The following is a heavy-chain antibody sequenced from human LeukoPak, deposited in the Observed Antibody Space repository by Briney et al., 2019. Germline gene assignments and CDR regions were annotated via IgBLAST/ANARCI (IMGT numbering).Heavy chain of an antibody. V-gene: IGHV1-69*05. Sequence: SVKVSCKASGGTFSSYAIRWVRQAPGQGLEWMGGIIPIFGTANYAQNFQGRVTITTDESTSTAYMELSSLRSEDTAVYYCARVGAHSWGVWSGFRPPTDAFDIWGQGTMVTVSS. CDR1: GGTFSSYA. J-gene: IGHJ3*02. CDR2: IIPIFGTA. D-gene: IGHD3-3*01. CDR3: ARVGAHSWGVWSGFRPPTDAFDI.